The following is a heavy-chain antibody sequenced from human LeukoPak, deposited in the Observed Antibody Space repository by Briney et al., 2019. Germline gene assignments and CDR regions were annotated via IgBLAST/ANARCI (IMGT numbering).Heavy chain of an antibody. CDR1: GDSVSSNSAA. V-gene: IGHV6-1*01. Sequence: SQTLSLTCAISGDSVSSNSAAWNWIRQSPSRGLEWLGRTYYRSKWYNDYAVSVKSRITINPDTSKNQFSLKLSSVTAADTAVYYCARDSPRYYYGWRGYYCGMDVWGQGTTVTVSS. CDR3: ARDSPRYYYGWRGYYCGMDV. D-gene: IGHD3-10*01. CDR2: TYYRSKWYN. J-gene: IGHJ6*02.